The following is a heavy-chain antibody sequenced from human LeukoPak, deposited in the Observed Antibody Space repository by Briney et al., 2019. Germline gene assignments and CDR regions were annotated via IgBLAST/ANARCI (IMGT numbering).Heavy chain of an antibody. D-gene: IGHD5-12*01. CDR1: GFTFSSYA. J-gene: IGHJ4*02. Sequence: GGSLRLSCAASGFTFSSYAMHWVRQAPGKGLEYVSAISSNGGSTYYANSVKGRFTISRDNSKNTLYLQMGSLRAEDMAVYYCARAGVNGYDFPVDYWGQGTLVTFSS. CDR2: ISSNGGST. V-gene: IGHV3-64*01. CDR3: ARAGVNGYDFPVDY.